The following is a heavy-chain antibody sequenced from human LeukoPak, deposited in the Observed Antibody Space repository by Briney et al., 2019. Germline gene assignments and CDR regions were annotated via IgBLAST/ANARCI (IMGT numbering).Heavy chain of an antibody. J-gene: IGHJ6*03. V-gene: IGHV3-21*01. D-gene: IGHD1-14*01. CDR1: GFTFSSYS. CDR2: ISSSSSYI. CDR3: ARASLPSEYYYYYMDV. Sequence: GGSLRLSCAASGFTFSSYSMNWVRQAPGKGLEWVSSISSSSSYIYYADSVKGRFTISRDNAKNTLYLQMNSLRAEDTAVYYCARASLPSEYYYYYMDVWGKGTTVTVSS.